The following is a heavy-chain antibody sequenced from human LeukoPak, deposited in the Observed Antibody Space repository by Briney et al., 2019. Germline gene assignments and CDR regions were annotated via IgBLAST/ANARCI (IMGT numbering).Heavy chain of an antibody. J-gene: IGHJ4*02. CDR2: IKQDGSEK. CDR3: AREYCSSTSCYCADY. D-gene: IGHD2-2*01. V-gene: IGHV3-7*01. CDR1: GFTFSIYW. Sequence: GGSLRLSCAASGFTFSIYWMSWVRQAPGKGLEWVANIKQDGSEKYYVDSVKGRFTISRDNAKNSRYLQMNSLRAEDTAVYYCAREYCSSTSCYCADYWGQGTLVTVSS.